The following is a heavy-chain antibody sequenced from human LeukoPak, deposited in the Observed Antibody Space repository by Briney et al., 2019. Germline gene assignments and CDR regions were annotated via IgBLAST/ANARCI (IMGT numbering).Heavy chain of an antibody. Sequence: SETLSLTCTVSGGSISSYYWSWILQPAGKGLEWIGRIYTSGSTNYNPSLKSRVTMSVDTSKNQFSLKLSSVTAADTAVYYCARDPRPTLLARKSHRGFDPWGQGTLVTVSS. CDR3: ARDPRPTLLARKSHRGFDP. V-gene: IGHV4-4*07. J-gene: IGHJ5*02. CDR1: GGSISSYY. CDR2: IYTSGST. D-gene: IGHD3-3*02.